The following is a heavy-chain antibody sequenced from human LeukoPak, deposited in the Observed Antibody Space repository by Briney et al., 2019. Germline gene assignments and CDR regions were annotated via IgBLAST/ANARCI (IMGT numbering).Heavy chain of an antibody. CDR2: INPSGGST. CDR1: GYTFTSYG. CDR3: ARVGDYSPRGWFDP. V-gene: IGHV1-46*01. Sequence: ASVKVSCKASGYTFTSYGISWVRQAPGQGLEWMGIINPSGGSTTYAQKFQGRVTMTRDMSTRTLYMELSSLRSEDTAFYYCARVGDYSPRGWFDPWGQGTLVTVSS. D-gene: IGHD4-11*01. J-gene: IGHJ5*02.